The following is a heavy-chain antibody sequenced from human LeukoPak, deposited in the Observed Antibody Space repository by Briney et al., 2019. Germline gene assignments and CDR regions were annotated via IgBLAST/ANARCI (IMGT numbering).Heavy chain of an antibody. CDR1: GGSISSGGYS. V-gene: IGHV4-30-2*01. D-gene: IGHD6-13*01. Sequence: SETLSLTCAVSGGSISSGGYSWSWIRQPPGKGLEWIGYIYHSGSTYYNPSLKSRVTISVDRSKNQFSLKLSSVTAADTAVYYCARGIAAHAFDIWGQGTMVTVSS. CDR3: ARGIAAHAFDI. CDR2: IYHSGST. J-gene: IGHJ3*02.